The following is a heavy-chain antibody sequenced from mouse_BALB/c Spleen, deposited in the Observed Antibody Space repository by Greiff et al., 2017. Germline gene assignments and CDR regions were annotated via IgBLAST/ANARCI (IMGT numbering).Heavy chain of an antibody. D-gene: IGHD1-1*01. CDR3: AREADYGSSYGYFDV. CDR2: ISYSGST. CDR1: GYSITSDYA. J-gene: IGHJ1*01. V-gene: IGHV3-2*02. Sequence: EVKVEESGPGLVKPSQSLSLTCTVTGYSITSDYAWNWIRQFPGNKLEWMGYISYSGSTSYNPSLKSRISITRDTSKNQFFLQLNSVTTEDTATYYCAREADYGSSYGYFDVWGAGTTVTVSS.